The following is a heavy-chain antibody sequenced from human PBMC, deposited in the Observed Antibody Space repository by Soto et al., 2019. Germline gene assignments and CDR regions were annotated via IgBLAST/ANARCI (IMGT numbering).Heavy chain of an antibody. CDR3: ARVDLGDFDF. CDR1: GYTLKNYG. Sequence: GASVKVSCKASGYTLKNYGITWVRQAPGQGLEWMGWISAYNRNIDYAQKFQGRVTMTTDTSTSTAYMELRSLRFDDTAVYYCARVDLGDFDFWGQGTLVTVSS. CDR2: ISAYNRNI. D-gene: IGHD3-16*01. J-gene: IGHJ4*02. V-gene: IGHV1-18*01.